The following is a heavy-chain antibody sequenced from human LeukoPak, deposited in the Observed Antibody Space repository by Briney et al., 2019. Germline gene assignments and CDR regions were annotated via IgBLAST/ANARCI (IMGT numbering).Heavy chain of an antibody. Sequence: GGSLRLSCAASGFTVSSNYMSWVRQPAGKGLEWVSVLYSGGATFYADSVRGRFTISRDTSKNTLYLQMNDLRADDTAVYYCTKLKGWYGEGFFDYWGQGTLVTVSS. CDR3: TKLKGWYGEGFFDY. CDR1: GFTVSSNY. V-gene: IGHV3-53*01. J-gene: IGHJ4*02. CDR2: LYSGGAT. D-gene: IGHD6-19*01.